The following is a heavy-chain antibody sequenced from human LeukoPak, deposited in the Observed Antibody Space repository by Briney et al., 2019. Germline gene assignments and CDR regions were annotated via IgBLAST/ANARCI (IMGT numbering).Heavy chain of an antibody. Sequence: GGSLRLSCAASGFTFSSHAMIWVRQAPGKGLEWVSVIYSGGSTHYADSVEGRITISRDNSKNTLFLQMNSLGAEDTAVYYCARGGSYPNDPFDIWGQGTMVTV. V-gene: IGHV3-53*01. CDR1: GFTFSSHA. CDR3: ARGGSYPNDPFDI. D-gene: IGHD1-26*01. J-gene: IGHJ3*02. CDR2: IYSGGST.